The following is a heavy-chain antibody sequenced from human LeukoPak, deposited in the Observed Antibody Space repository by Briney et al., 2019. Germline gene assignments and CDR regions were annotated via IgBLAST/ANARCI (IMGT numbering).Heavy chain of an antibody. CDR2: IYYSGST. Sequence: SETLSLTCIVSGDSISSSRYYWGWIRPPPGKGLEWLGSIYYSGSTYYNPSLKSRVTISVDTSKNQFSLKLSSLTAADTAVYYCATEVTDWGQGTLVTVSS. V-gene: IGHV4-39*02. J-gene: IGHJ4*02. D-gene: IGHD5-18*01. CDR3: ATEVTD. CDR1: GDSISSSRYY.